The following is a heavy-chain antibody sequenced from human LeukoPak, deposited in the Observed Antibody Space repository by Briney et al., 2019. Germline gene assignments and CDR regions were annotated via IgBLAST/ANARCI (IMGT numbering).Heavy chain of an antibody. D-gene: IGHD4-23*01. CDR3: AKETSDYGGSC. Sequence: PGGSLRLSCAASGFTFDDYAMHWVRQAPGKGLEWVSLISRDGGSTYYADSVKGRFTISRDNSKRSLYLQMNSLRTEDTAFYYCAKETSDYGGSCWGQGTLVTVFS. CDR2: ISRDGGST. J-gene: IGHJ4*02. V-gene: IGHV3-43*02. CDR1: GFTFDDYA.